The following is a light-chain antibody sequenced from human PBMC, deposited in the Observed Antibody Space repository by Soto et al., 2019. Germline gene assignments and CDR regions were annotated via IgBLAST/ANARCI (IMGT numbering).Light chain of an antibody. Sequence: EIVMTQSPATLSVSPGERATLSCRASESVSNNLAWYQQKPGQAPRLLIYHASTRDTGIPARFSGSGSGTELTLTITSLQPEDSAAYYCQQYNKWPLTFGGGTRVEIK. V-gene: IGKV3-15*01. J-gene: IGKJ4*01. CDR3: QQYNKWPLT. CDR2: HAS. CDR1: ESVSNN.